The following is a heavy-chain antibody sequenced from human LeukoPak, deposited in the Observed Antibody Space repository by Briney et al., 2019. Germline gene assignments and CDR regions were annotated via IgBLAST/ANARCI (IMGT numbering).Heavy chain of an antibody. CDR2: ISSSSSYI. Sequence: GGSLRLSSAASGFTFSSYSMNWVRQAPGKGLEWVSSISSSSSYIYYADSVKGRFTISRDNAKNSLYLQMNSLRAEDTAVYYCAREHDGYYGNDYWGQGTLVTVSS. D-gene: IGHD3-3*01. CDR1: GFTFSSYS. CDR3: AREHDGYYGNDY. J-gene: IGHJ4*02. V-gene: IGHV3-21*01.